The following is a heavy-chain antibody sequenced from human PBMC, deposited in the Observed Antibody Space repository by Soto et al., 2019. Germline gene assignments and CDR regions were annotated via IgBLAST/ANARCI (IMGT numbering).Heavy chain of an antibody. D-gene: IGHD2-2*01. CDR3: AKGQGYQLLEPMNYYYYGMDV. V-gene: IGHV3-23*01. Sequence: GGSLRLSCAASGFTFSSYAMSWVRQAPGKGLEWVSAISGSGGSTYYADSVKGRFTISRDNSKNTLYLQMNSLRAEDTAVYYCAKGQGYQLLEPMNYYYYGMDVWGQGTTVTVSS. CDR1: GFTFSSYA. J-gene: IGHJ6*02. CDR2: ISGSGGST.